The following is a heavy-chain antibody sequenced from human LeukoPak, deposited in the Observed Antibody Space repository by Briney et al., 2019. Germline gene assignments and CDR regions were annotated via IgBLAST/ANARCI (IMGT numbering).Heavy chain of an antibody. CDR2: ITNVGTGT. J-gene: IGHJ5*02. D-gene: IGHD6-6*01. Sequence: GGSLRLSCAASGFTFSSSWMHWVRQAPGKGLVWVSRITNVGTGTTYADSVKGRFTISRDNAKSTLYLQMNSLRAEDTAVYDCARDSGSGRFDPWGQGTLVTVSS. V-gene: IGHV3-74*01. CDR3: ARDSGSGRFDP. CDR1: GFTFSSSW.